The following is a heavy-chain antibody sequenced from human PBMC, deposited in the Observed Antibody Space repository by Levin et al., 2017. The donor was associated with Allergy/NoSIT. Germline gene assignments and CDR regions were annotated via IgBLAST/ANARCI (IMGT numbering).Heavy chain of an antibody. D-gene: IGHD2-2*01. J-gene: IGHJ4*02. V-gene: IGHV4-39*01. CDR3: ARHRGPQTPNTPRGAPTNLDIVVVPAAAPWFDY. Sequence: SETLSLTCTVSGGSISSSSYYWGWIRQPPGKGLEWIGSIYYSGSTYYNPSLKSRVTISVDTSKNQFSLKLSSVTAADTAVYYCARHRGPQTPNTPRGAPTNLDIVVVPAAAPWFDYWGQGTLVTVSS. CDR1: GGSISSSSYY. CDR2: IYYSGST.